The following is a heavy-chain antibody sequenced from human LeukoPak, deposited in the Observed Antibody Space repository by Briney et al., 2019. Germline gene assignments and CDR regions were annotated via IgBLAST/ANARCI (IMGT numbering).Heavy chain of an antibody. D-gene: IGHD3-10*01. Sequence: PSQTLSLTCTVSGGSISSGNYYYSWIRQPPRKGLGWIGYIYYSGSTYYNPSLKSRVTISVDTSNNQFSLKLSSVTAADTAVYYCASYYHGFDYWGQGTLVTVSS. CDR3: ASYYHGFDY. CDR1: GGSISSGNYY. J-gene: IGHJ4*02. V-gene: IGHV4-30-4*01. CDR2: IYYSGST.